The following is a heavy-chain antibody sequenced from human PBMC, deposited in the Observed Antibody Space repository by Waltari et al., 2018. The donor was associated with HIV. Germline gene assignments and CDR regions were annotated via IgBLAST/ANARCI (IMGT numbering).Heavy chain of an antibody. CDR3: ATVSLEVQKHYYHVMDV. J-gene: IGHJ6*02. V-gene: IGHV1-24*01. Sequence: QVQLVQSGAEVRKPGASVKVSCKVSGYSLTALSIYWVRQAPGKGLEWLGGFDRSDGETVYAQKFQGRVTMTEDTSIDTAYMELSSLRSEDTAVYSCATVSLEVQKHYYHVMDVWGQGTTVTISS. CDR1: GYSLTALS. CDR2: FDRSDGET.